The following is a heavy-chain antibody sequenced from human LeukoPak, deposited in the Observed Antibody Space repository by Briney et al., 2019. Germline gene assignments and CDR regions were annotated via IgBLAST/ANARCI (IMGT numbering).Heavy chain of an antibody. CDR1: GFTFSTFA. CDR2: IFPSGGEI. V-gene: IGHV3-23*01. J-gene: IGHJ6*03. CDR3: AKEGYSRGYYSYYYMDV. Sequence: PGGSLRLSCAASGFTFSTFAMIWVRQPPGKGLVWVSSIFPSGGEIHYADSVRGRFTISRDNSKNTLYVQMNSLRVEDTAVYYCAKEGYSRGYYSYYYMDVWGKGTTVTVSS. D-gene: IGHD6-13*01.